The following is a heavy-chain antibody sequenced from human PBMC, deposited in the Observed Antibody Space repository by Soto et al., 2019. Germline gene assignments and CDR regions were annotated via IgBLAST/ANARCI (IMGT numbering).Heavy chain of an antibody. CDR2: MYHSGST. D-gene: IGHD6-6*01. Sequence: QVQRQESGPGLVKPSGTLSLTCAVSSGSISSSNWWSWVRQPPGKGLEWIGEMYHSGSTNYNPSLKSRVTIAVDKSKKQFSLELSSVTAADTAVYYCARGGIMRSRSDSSSYYYYYMDVWGKGTTVTVSS. V-gene: IGHV4-4*02. CDR1: SGSISSSNW. CDR3: ARGGIMRSRSDSSSYYYYYMDV. J-gene: IGHJ6*03.